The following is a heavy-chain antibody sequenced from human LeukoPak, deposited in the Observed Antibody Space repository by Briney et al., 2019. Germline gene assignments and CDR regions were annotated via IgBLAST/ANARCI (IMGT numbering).Heavy chain of an antibody. CDR2: IIPIFGTA. D-gene: IGHD3-10*01. Sequence: ASVKVSCKASGGTFSSYAISWVRQAPGQGLEWMGGIIPIFGTANYAQKFQGRVTITADESTSTAYMELSSLRSEDTAVYYCASPHRDYGSGTYFDYWGQGTLVTVSS. J-gene: IGHJ4*02. CDR1: GGTFSSYA. V-gene: IGHV1-69*13. CDR3: ASPHRDYGSGTYFDY.